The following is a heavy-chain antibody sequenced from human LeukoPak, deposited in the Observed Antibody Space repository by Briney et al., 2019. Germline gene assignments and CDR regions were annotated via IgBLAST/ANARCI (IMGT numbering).Heavy chain of an antibody. V-gene: IGHV3-53*01. Sequence: PGGSLRLSFAASGFPVSSNYMSWVRQAPGKGLEWGSVIYSGGSTYYAHSVKGRFTISRNNTKNTLYLQMNSLRAEDTAVYYCARGGSYGTAGPKFDYWGQGTLVTVSS. J-gene: IGHJ4*02. CDR2: IYSGGST. D-gene: IGHD2-8*02. CDR1: GFPVSSNY. CDR3: ARGGSYGTAGPKFDY.